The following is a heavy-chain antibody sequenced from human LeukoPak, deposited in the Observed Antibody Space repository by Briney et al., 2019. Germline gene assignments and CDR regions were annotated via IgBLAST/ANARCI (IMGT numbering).Heavy chain of an antibody. J-gene: IGHJ4*02. V-gene: IGHV3-23*01. Sequence: PGGSLRLSCAASGFTFSSYAMSWVRQAPGKGLEWVSAISGSGGSTYYADSVKGRSTISRDNSKNTLYLQMNSLRAEDTAVYYCAKDPRGAVAGFDYWGQGTLVTVSS. CDR3: AKDPRGAVAGFDY. D-gene: IGHD6-19*01. CDR2: ISGSGGST. CDR1: GFTFSSYA.